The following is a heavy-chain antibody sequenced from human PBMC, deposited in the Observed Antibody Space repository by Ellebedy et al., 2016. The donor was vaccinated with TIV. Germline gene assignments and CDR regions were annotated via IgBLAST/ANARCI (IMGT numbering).Heavy chain of an antibody. Sequence: AASVKVSCKASGYNFNTHGITWVRQAPGQGLEWLGWISAYNGNTNYAQKLQDRVTMTIDTFRTTAYMELRSLRSDDTGMYYCARAGGWSSVHSYWYLDLWGRGTLVTVSS. V-gene: IGHV1-18*01. CDR2: ISAYNGNT. CDR3: ARAGGWSSVHSYWYLDL. CDR1: GYNFNTHG. J-gene: IGHJ2*01. D-gene: IGHD2-15*01.